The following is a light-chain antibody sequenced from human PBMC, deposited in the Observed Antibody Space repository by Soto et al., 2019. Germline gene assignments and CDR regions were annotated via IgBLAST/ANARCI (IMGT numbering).Light chain of an antibody. J-gene: IGKJ1*01. V-gene: IGKV1-39*01. CDR3: QQGSNTPWT. CDR1: QTIRTN. Sequence: QMTQSPSSLSASVGDRVTITCRASQTIRTNLNWYQQKPAQAPKLLIYAASNLRNGVPSRFSSSGSGTHFTLTITSLQPEDFATYYCQQGSNTPWTFGPGTTVGI. CDR2: AAS.